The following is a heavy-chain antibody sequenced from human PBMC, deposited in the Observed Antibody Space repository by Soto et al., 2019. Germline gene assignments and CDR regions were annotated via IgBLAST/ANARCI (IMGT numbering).Heavy chain of an antibody. D-gene: IGHD1-26*01. CDR2: ISGTGGTT. J-gene: IGHJ4*02. CDR3: AKDQYSGSPGKPDY. Sequence: GGSLRLSCAASGFTFTSYSMSRVRQAPGKGLEWVSAISGTGGTTYYADSVKGRFTISRDNSKNTLYLQMNSLRAEDTAVYYCAKDQYSGSPGKPDYWGQGTLVTVSS. V-gene: IGHV3-23*01. CDR1: GFTFTSYS.